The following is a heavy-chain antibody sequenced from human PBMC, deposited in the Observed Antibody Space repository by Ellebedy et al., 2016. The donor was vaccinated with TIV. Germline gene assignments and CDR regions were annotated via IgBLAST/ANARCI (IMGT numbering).Heavy chain of an antibody. CDR2: ISWNSGSI. V-gene: IGHV3-9*01. CDR1: GFTFDDYA. D-gene: IGHD6-13*01. J-gene: IGHJ5*02. CDR3: AKDIGSSWSLGWFNP. Sequence: GGSLRLXXAASGFTFDDYAMHWVRQAPGKGLEWVSGISWNSGSIGYADSVKGRFTISRDNAKNSLYLQMNSLRAEDTALYYCAKDIGSSWSLGWFNPWGQGTLVTVSS.